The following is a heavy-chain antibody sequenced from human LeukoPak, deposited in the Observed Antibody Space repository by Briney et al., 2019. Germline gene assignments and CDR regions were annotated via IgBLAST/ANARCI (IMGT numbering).Heavy chain of an antibody. V-gene: IGHV3-64*01. CDR3: ARAGGYSYGYDY. CDR2: ISSNGGST. Sequence: GAPRLSCAAPGFTFSSYAMHWVRQAPGKGLEYVSAISSNGGSTYYANSVKGRFTISRDNSKNTLYLQMGSLRAEDMAVYYCARAGGYSYGYDYWGQGTLVTVSS. J-gene: IGHJ4*02. D-gene: IGHD5-18*01. CDR1: GFTFSSYA.